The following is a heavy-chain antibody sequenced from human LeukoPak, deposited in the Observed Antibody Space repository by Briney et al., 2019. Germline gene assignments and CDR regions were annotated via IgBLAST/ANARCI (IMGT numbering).Heavy chain of an antibody. CDR1: GGTFSSYA. CDR2: IIPIFGTA. Sequence: ASVKVSCKASGGTFSSYAISWVRQAPGQGLEWMGGIIPIFGTANYAQKFQGRVTITADESTSTAYMELSSLRSEDTAVYYCARRSPDCGGDCYDDYWGQGTLVTVSS. D-gene: IGHD2-21*02. V-gene: IGHV1-69*13. CDR3: ARRSPDCGGDCYDDY. J-gene: IGHJ4*02.